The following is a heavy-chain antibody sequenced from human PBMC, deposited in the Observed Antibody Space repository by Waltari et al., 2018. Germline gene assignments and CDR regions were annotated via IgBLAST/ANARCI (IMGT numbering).Heavy chain of an antibody. J-gene: IGHJ3*02. CDR2: INPNRGGT. V-gene: IGHV1-2*02. CDR3: ARDHHGSYYPQVLDI. Sequence: QVQLVQSGAEVKKPGASVKVSCKASGYTFTGYYMHWVRQAPGQGLEWMGWINPNRGGTNYAQKFQGRVTMTRDTSISTAYMELSRLRSDDTAVYYCARDHHGSYYPQVLDIWGQGTMVTVSS. D-gene: IGHD1-26*01. CDR1: GYTFTGYY.